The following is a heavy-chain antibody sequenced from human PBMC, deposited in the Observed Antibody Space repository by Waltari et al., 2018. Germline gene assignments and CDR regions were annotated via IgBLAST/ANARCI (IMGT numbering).Heavy chain of an antibody. CDR2: IYYSGGT. CDR3: ARVDWPPFRGYYYGMDV. V-gene: IGHV4-39*07. Sequence: QLQLQESGPGLVKPSETLSLTCTVSGGSISSSSYYWGWIRQPPGKGLEWIGSIYYSGGTYYNPALKSRVTISVATSKNQFSLKLSSVTAADTAVYYCARVDWPPFRGYYYGMDVWGQGTTVTVSS. CDR1: GGSISSSSYY. D-gene: IGHD3-9*01. J-gene: IGHJ6*02.